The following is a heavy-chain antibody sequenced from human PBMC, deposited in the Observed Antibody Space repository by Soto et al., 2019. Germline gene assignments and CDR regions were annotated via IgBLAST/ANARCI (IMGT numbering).Heavy chain of an antibody. Sequence: EVQLLESGGDLLQPGGSLRLSCVASGFTFSGYAMSWVRQAPGKGLEWVSSISGGRGGTYYADSVKGRFTISRDNSKNTVYLQMSSLKAEDTAIYYCAKDHLGAPGPGAFDYWGQGTLVTVSS. CDR3: AKDHLGAPGPGAFDY. J-gene: IGHJ4*02. CDR1: GFTFSGYA. V-gene: IGHV3-23*01. CDR2: ISGGRGGT. D-gene: IGHD1-26*01.